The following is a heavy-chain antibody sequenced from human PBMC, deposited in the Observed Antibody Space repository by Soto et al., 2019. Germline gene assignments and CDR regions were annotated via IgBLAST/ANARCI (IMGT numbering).Heavy chain of an antibody. V-gene: IGHV5-51*01. D-gene: IGHD1-26*01. Sequence: PGEALKISCNGSGYSFTKYWIGWVRQMPRKGLEWVGIIYPGDSDARYSPSFQGQVIISADKSINTAYLQWSSLQASDTAIYYCARTYSGTYPPPFYFDYWGQGTLVTVSS. CDR3: ARTYSGTYPPPFYFDY. J-gene: IGHJ4*02. CDR2: IYPGDSDA. CDR1: GYSFTKYW.